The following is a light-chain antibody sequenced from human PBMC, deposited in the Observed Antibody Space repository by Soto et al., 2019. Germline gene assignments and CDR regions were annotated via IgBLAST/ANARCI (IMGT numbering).Light chain of an antibody. CDR2: GNS. CDR1: SSSIGAGYD. J-gene: IGLJ1*01. V-gene: IGLV1-40*01. CDR3: QSYDSSLGAFV. Sequence: QSVLTQPPSVSGAPGLRVTISCTGSSSSIGAGYDVHWYQQLPGTAPKLLIYGNSNRPSGVPDRFSGSKSVTSASLAVTGLQAEDEADYYCQSYDSSLGAFVFGTGTKLTVL.